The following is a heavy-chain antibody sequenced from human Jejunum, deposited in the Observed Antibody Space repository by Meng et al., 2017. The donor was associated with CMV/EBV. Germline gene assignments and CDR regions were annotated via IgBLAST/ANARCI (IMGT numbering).Heavy chain of an antibody. V-gene: IGHV4-39*07. D-gene: IGHD1-20*01. CDR3: ARDHLTQITDAGLGYLRLDP. Sequence: TYNWVWIRQTPGKGLEWIGSIYYTGYTHYRPSLKSRLTMSVDTSKNQFSLKLSSVTAADTAVYYCARDHLTQITDAGLGYLRLDPWGQGTRVTVSS. J-gene: IGHJ5*02. CDR1: TYN. CDR2: IYYTGYT.